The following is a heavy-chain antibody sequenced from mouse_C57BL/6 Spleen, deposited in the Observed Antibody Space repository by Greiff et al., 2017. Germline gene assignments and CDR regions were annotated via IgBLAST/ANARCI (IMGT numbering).Heavy chain of an antibody. J-gene: IGHJ2*01. CDR3: ARDYYGSSYFDY. CDR1: GYTFTSYW. Sequence: HPGAELVRPGSSVKLSCKASGYTFTSYWMDWVKQRPGQGLEWIGNIYPSDSETHYNQKFKDKATLTVDKSSSTAYMQLSSLTSEDSAVYYCARDYYGSSYFDYWGQGSTLTVSS. V-gene: IGHV1-61*01. CDR2: IYPSDSET. D-gene: IGHD1-1*01.